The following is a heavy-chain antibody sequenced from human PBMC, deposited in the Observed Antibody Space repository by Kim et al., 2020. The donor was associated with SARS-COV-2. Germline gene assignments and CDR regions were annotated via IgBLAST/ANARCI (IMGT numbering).Heavy chain of an antibody. CDR1: GFTFSNYA. J-gene: IGHJ4*02. CDR3: AKDRQCGAAAAGTVDH. V-gene: IGHV3-23*01. Sequence: GGSLRLSCAASGFTFSNYAMSWVRQAPGKGLEWVSSMSGIGGSAYYADSVKGRFTISRDNSKDTLYLQMNSLRGDDTAVYYCAKDRQCGAAAAGTVDHWGQGTRVTVSS. D-gene: IGHD6-13*01. CDR2: MSGIGGSA.